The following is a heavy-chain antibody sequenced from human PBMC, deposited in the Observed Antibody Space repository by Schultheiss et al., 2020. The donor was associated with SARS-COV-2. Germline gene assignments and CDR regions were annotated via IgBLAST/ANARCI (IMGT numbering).Heavy chain of an antibody. CDR2: ISSSSSYI. J-gene: IGHJ6*02. CDR3: AADYSYGMDV. Sequence: GGSLRLSCAASGFTFSSYSMNWVRQAPGKGLEWVSSISSSSSYIYYADSVKGRFTISRENAKNSLYLQMNSLRAGDTAVYYCAADYSYGMDVWGQGTAVTVAS. V-gene: IGHV3-21*01. CDR1: GFTFSSYS.